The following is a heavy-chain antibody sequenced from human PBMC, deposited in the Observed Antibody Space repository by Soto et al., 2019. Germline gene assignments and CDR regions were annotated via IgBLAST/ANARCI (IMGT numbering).Heavy chain of an antibody. CDR3: AKMSDGWYGAFHI. Sequence: LLESGGGLVQPGGSLRLSCAASGFTFSIYAMAWVRQAPGKGLKWVSTISSSGTSAYYADAVQGRFTFSRDNSKNTLFLQMNSLRPEDTAVYYCAKMSDGWYGAFHIWGQGTMVSVSS. D-gene: IGHD6-19*01. J-gene: IGHJ3*02. CDR2: ISSSGTSA. CDR1: GFTFSIYA. V-gene: IGHV3-23*01.